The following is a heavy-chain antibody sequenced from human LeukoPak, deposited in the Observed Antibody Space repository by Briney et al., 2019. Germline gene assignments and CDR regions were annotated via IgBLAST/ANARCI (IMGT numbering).Heavy chain of an antibody. CDR1: GGSIRGYY. CDR2: ISYSGST. J-gene: IGHJ3*02. Sequence: SGTLSLTCTVSGGSIRGYYWNWIRQPPGKGLQWIGYISYSGSTNYNPSLKSRVTISVDTSRNQVSLKLTSMTAADTGVYYCAGTNTFDIGGQGTMVTVSS. V-gene: IGHV4-59*01. CDR3: AGTNTFDI.